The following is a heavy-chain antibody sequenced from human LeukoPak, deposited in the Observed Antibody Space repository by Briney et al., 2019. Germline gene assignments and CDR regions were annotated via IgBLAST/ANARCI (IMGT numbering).Heavy chain of an antibody. Sequence: GASVKVSCKASGGTFSSYAISWVRQAPGQGLEWMGRINPNSGGTNYAQKFQGRVTMTRDTSISTAYMELSRLRSDDTAVYYCASPGIAVAEGSCWGQGTLVTVSS. CDR2: INPNSGGT. D-gene: IGHD6-19*01. V-gene: IGHV1-2*06. J-gene: IGHJ4*02. CDR1: GGTFSSYA. CDR3: ASPGIAVAEGSC.